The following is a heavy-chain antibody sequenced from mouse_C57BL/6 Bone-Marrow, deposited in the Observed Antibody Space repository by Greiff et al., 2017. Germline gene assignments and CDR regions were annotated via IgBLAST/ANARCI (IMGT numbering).Heavy chain of an antibody. CDR3: ARCSNYSY. J-gene: IGHJ3*01. V-gene: IGHV1-64*01. CDR1: GYTFTSYW. D-gene: IGHD2-5*01. CDR2: IHPNSGST. Sequence: QVQLQQPGAELVKPGASVKLSCKASGYTFTSYWMPWVKQRPGQGLEWIGMIHPNSGSTNDNEKFKSKATLTVDKSSSTAYMQRRSLTSEDSAVYYCARCSNYSYWGQGTLVTVSA.